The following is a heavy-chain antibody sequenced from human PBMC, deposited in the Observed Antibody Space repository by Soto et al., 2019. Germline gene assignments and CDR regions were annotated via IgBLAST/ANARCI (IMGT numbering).Heavy chain of an antibody. J-gene: IGHJ4*02. D-gene: IGHD5-18*01. V-gene: IGHV3-33*01. Sequence: PGGSLRLSCAASGFTFSSYCMHWVRQAPGKGLEWVAVIWYDGSNKYYADSVKGRFTISRDNSKNTLYLQMNSLRAEDTAVYYCARGSYSYGPMYFDYWGQGTLVTVSS. CDR3: ARGSYSYGPMYFDY. CDR2: IWYDGSNK. CDR1: GFTFSSYC.